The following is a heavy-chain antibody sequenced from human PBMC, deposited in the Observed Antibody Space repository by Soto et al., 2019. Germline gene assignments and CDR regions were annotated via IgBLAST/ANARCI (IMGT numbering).Heavy chain of an antibody. Sequence: VGPLSLSDACSRVVFNSYSVNWVRKAPGKGLEWVAVISYDGSNKYYADSVKGRFTISRDNSKNTLYLQMNSLRAEDTAVYYCAKDLPASPTTGRWFDPWGQGTLVTVSS. CDR3: AKDLPASPTTGRWFDP. J-gene: IGHJ5*02. CDR1: RVVFNSYS. V-gene: IGHV3-30*18. D-gene: IGHD1-26*01. CDR2: ISYDGSNK.